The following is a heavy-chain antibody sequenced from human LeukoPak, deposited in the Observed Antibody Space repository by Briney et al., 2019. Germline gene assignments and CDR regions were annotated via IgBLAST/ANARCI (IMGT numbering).Heavy chain of an antibody. V-gene: IGHV3-23*01. D-gene: IGHD3-22*01. J-gene: IGHJ4*02. CDR3: ARARHYYDSSAYWFDY. CDR1: GFTFSSYA. CDR2: ISGSGGST. Sequence: GSLRLSCAASGFTFSSYAMSWVRQAPGKGLEWVSAISGSGGSTYYADSVKGRFTISRDNSKNTLYLQMNSLRAEDTAVYYCARARHYYDSSAYWFDYWGQGTLVTVSS.